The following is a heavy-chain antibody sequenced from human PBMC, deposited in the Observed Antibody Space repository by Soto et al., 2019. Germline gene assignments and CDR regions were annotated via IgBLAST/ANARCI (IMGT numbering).Heavy chain of an antibody. CDR2: IYYSGST. Sequence: SETLSLTCTVSGGSISSRGYYWGWIRQPPGKGLEWIGSIYYSGSTYYNPSLKSRVTISVDTSKNQFSLKLSSVTAADTAVYYCARRGGVGATTYDYWGQGTLVTVSS. D-gene: IGHD1-26*01. CDR1: GGSISSRGYY. J-gene: IGHJ4*02. CDR3: ARRGGVGATTYDY. V-gene: IGHV4-39*01.